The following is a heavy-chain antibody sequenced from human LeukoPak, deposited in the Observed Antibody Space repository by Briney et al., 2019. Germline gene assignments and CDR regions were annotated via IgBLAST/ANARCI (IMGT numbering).Heavy chain of an antibody. Sequence: SETLSLTCTVSGASISSGGYCWSWIRQHPGKGLEWIGYICYSGTTYYNPSLKSRVTISVDMSENQFSPKLSSVTAADTAVYYCANYGAGTYRFDPWGQGTLVTVSS. CDR2: ICYSGTT. J-gene: IGHJ5*02. CDR1: GASISSGGYC. CDR3: ANYGAGTYRFDP. V-gene: IGHV4-31*03. D-gene: IGHD3-10*01.